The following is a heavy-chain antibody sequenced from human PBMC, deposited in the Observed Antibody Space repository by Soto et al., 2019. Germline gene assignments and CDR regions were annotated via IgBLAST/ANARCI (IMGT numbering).Heavy chain of an antibody. Sequence: GGSLRLSCAASGFTFSSYAMSWVRQAPGKGLEWVSAISGSGGSTYYADSVKGRFTISRDNSKNTLYLQMNSLRAEDTAVDYCAKDGYGSGSYYNVFFDYWGQGTLVTVSS. CDR3: AKDGYGSGSYYNVFFDY. D-gene: IGHD3-10*01. CDR2: ISGSGGST. J-gene: IGHJ4*02. V-gene: IGHV3-23*01. CDR1: GFTFSSYA.